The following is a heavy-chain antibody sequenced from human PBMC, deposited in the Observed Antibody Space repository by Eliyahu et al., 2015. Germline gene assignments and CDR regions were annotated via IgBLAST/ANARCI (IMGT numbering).Heavy chain of an antibody. Sequence: EVQLVESGGGLIQPGGSLRLSCAASGLIVSNNFMSWVRQVPGKGLEWGSLIYSGGSTFYADSVKDRFIISRDESKNTLYLQMDSLRAEDTGVYYCATHSSQPLAFYFQYWGQGTLVTVSS. V-gene: IGHV3-53*01. CDR3: ATHSSQPLAFYFQY. J-gene: IGHJ1*01. CDR1: GLIVSNNF. CDR2: IYSGGST. D-gene: IGHD6-13*01.